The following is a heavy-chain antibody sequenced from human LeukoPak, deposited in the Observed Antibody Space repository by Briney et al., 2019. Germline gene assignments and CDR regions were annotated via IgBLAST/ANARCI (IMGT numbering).Heavy chain of an antibody. J-gene: IGHJ4*02. CDR3: ARDLAAAGTHFDY. CDR1: GFTFSSYG. D-gene: IGHD6-13*01. V-gene: IGHV3-21*01. Sequence: GRSLRLSCAASGFTFSSYGMNWVRQAPGKGLEWVSSISSSSSYIYYADSVKGRFTISRDNAKNSLYLQMNSLRAEDTAVYYCARDLAAAGTHFDYWGQGTLVTVSS. CDR2: ISSSSSYI.